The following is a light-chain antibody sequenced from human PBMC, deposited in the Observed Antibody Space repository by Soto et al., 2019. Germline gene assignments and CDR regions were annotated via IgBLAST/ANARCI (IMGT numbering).Light chain of an antibody. V-gene: IGKV3-20*01. Sequence: EIVLTQSPGTLSLSPGERATLSCRASQSVSSSYLAWYQHKPGQAPRLLIYGASSRATGIPDRFSGSGSGTDFTLTISRLQPEDCEVYYCQQYASSLFTFGPGTKVHIK. J-gene: IGKJ3*01. CDR1: QSVSSSY. CDR2: GAS. CDR3: QQYASSLFT.